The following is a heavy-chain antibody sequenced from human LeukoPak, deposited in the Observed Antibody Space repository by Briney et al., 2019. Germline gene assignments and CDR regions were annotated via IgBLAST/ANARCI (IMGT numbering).Heavy chain of an antibody. Sequence: GGSLRLSCTASGFTFGDYAMSWVRKAPGKGLEWVGFIRSKAYGGTTEYAASVKGRFTISRDDSKSIAYLQMNSLKTEDTAVYYCTREYRVVVPAAIRWVAVYFDYWGQGTLVTVSS. V-gene: IGHV3-49*04. CDR3: TREYRVVVPAAIRWVAVYFDY. CDR2: IRSKAYGGTT. D-gene: IGHD2-2*02. CDR1: GFTFGDYA. J-gene: IGHJ4*02.